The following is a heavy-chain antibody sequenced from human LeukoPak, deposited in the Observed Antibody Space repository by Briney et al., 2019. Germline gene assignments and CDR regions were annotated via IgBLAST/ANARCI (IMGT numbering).Heavy chain of an antibody. D-gene: IGHD3-3*01. CDR1: GYTFTSYG. J-gene: IGHJ5*02. CDR3: ARVRQDYDFWSGYYPHWFDP. CDR2: ISDYNGNT. V-gene: IGHV1-18*01. Sequence: ASVKVSCKASGYTFTSYGISWVRQAPGQGLEWMGWISDYNGNTNYAQKLQSRVTMTTDTSTSTAYMELRSLRSDDTAVYYCARVRQDYDFWSGYYPHWFDPWGQGTLVTVSS.